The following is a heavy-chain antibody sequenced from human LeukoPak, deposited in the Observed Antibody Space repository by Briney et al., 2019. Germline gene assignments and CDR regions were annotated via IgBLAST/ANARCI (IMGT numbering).Heavy chain of an antibody. Sequence: ASVKVSCKASGYTFTSYGISWVRQAPGQGLEWMGWISAYNGNTNYAQKLQGRVTMTTDTSTSTAYMELRSLRSDDTAVYYCARDSIMITFGGVIVPNYFDYWGQGTLVTVSS. CDR3: ARDSIMITFGGVIVPNYFDY. CDR2: ISAYNGNT. D-gene: IGHD3-16*02. J-gene: IGHJ4*02. CDR1: GYTFTSYG. V-gene: IGHV1-18*01.